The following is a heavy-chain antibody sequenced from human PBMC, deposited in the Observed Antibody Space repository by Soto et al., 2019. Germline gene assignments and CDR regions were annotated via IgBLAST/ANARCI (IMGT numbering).Heavy chain of an antibody. Sequence: ASVKVSCKASGYTFTSYGISWVRQAPGQGLEWMGWISAYNGNTNFAQKLQGRVTMTTDTSTSTAYMELRSLRSDDTAVYYCARDRSIRSGSYYRGVNYYGMDVWGQGTTVTVSS. CDR1: GYTFTSYG. CDR3: ARDRSIRSGSYYRGVNYYGMDV. J-gene: IGHJ6*02. V-gene: IGHV1-18*01. CDR2: ISAYNGNT. D-gene: IGHD3-10*01.